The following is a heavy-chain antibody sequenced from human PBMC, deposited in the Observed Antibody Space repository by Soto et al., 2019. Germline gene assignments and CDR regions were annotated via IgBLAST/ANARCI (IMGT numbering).Heavy chain of an antibody. Sequence: SETLSLTCAVYGGSFSGYYWSWIRQPPGKGLEWIGEINHSGSTNYNPSLKSRVTISVDTSKNQFSLKLSSVTAADTAVYYCARAGDWSEGGTVTKIFDYWGQGTLVTVSS. CDR3: ARAGDWSEGGTVTKIFDY. CDR1: GGSFSGYY. J-gene: IGHJ4*02. D-gene: IGHD4-4*01. CDR2: INHSGST. V-gene: IGHV4-34*01.